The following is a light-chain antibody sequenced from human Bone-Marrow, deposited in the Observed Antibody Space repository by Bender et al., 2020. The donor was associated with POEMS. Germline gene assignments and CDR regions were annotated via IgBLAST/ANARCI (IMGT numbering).Light chain of an antibody. Sequence: SYVLTQPPSVSVAPGQTARITCGGNNIGTKTVNWYQQKPGQAPVLVVYDDTYRPSGIPERFSGSNSGSTATLTISRVEAGDEADYFCQIYNSGGDHLYVFASGTKVTVL. V-gene: IGLV3-21*02. J-gene: IGLJ1*01. CDR1: NIGTKT. CDR3: QIYNSGGDHLYV. CDR2: DDT.